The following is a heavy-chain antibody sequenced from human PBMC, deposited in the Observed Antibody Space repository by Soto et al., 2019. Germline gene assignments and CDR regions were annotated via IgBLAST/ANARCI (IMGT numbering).Heavy chain of an antibody. V-gene: IGHV1-2*02. CDR3: ARVIRGAYYNSHLDT. CDR1: GYTFTGYF. CDR2: INPYSGGA. D-gene: IGHD3-10*01. J-gene: IGHJ5*02. Sequence: ASVKVSCKASGYTFTGYFMHWVRQAPGQGLEWMGWINPYSGGADYAQSFQGRVTMTRDTSISTVYMELSRLRFDDTAVYYCARVIRGAYYNSHLDTWGQGTVVIVSS.